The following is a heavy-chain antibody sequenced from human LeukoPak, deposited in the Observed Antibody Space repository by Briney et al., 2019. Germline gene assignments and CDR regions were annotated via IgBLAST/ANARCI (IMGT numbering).Heavy chain of an antibody. D-gene: IGHD3-10*01. CDR1: GFTFSGSA. CDR3: TQDSEVRGVIVGYYYYGMDV. V-gene: IGHV3-73*01. CDR2: IRSKANSYAT. Sequence: GGSLRLSCAASGFTFSGSAMHWVRQASGKGLEWAGRIRSKANSYATAYAASVKGRFTISRDDSKNTAYLQMNSLKTEDTAVYYCTQDSEVRGVIVGYYYYGMDVWGQGTTVTVSS. J-gene: IGHJ6*02.